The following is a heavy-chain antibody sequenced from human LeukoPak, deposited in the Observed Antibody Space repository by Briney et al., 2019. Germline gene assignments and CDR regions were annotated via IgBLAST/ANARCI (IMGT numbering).Heavy chain of an antibody. Sequence: GGSLRLSCAASGFTFSSYEMNWVRQAPGKGLEWVSYISSSGSTIYYADSVKGRFTISRDNAKNSLYLQMNSLRAEDTAVYYCARDSSHYYGSGSYSYWGQGTLVTVSS. V-gene: IGHV3-48*03. J-gene: IGHJ4*02. CDR1: GFTFSSYE. CDR3: ARDSSHYYGSGSYSY. D-gene: IGHD3-10*01. CDR2: ISSSGSTI.